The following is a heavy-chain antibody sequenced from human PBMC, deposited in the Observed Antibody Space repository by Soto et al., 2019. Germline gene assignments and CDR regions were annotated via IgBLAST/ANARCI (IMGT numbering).Heavy chain of an antibody. CDR2: TYYRSTWSN. V-gene: IGHV6-1*01. D-gene: IGHD2-21*02. J-gene: IGHJ4*02. Sequence: SPTLSLTCAISGDSVSSNRVTWNWIRQSPSRGLEWLGRTYYRSTWSNDYAVSVKSRITINPDTSKNQFSLQLNSVSPEDTAVYYCARTRDSLFDYWGQGSLVTVSS. CDR1: GDSVSSNRVT. CDR3: ARTRDSLFDY.